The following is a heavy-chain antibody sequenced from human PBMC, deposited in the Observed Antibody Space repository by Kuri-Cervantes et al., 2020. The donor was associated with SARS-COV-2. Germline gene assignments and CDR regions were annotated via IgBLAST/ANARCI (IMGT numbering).Heavy chain of an antibody. Sequence: ASPKVSCKASGYTFTSYYMHWVRQAPGQGLEWMGIINPSGGSTSYAQKFQGRVTMTRDTSTSTVYMELSSLRSEDTAVYYCARPQYSGSYGDRYYFDYWGQGTLVTVSS. V-gene: IGHV1-46*01. J-gene: IGHJ4*02. CDR3: ARPQYSGSYGDRYYFDY. CDR1: GYTFTSYY. D-gene: IGHD1-26*01. CDR2: INPSGGST.